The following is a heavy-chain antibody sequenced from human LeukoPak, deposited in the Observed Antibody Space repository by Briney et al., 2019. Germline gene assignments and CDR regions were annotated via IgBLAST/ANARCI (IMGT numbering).Heavy chain of an antibody. CDR1: GFMFSDHD. J-gene: IGHJ4*02. D-gene: IGHD6-6*01. CDR2: ISGNGHDR. CDR3: AKGSAAARPYYFDS. V-gene: IGHV3-23*01. Sequence: GGSLRLSGAASGFMFSDHDMNWVRQAPGKGLEWVSVISGNGHDRFYIDSVKGRFTISRDNSRHTLSLQMNGLRADDTAVYYCAKGSAAARPYYFDSWGQGTLVAVSS.